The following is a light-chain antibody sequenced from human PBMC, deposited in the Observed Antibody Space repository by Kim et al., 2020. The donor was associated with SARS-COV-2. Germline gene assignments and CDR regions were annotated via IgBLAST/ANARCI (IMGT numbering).Light chain of an antibody. J-gene: IGKJ4*01. V-gene: IGKV1-39*01. CDR1: QSISTY. CDR3: QQSHSTPLLT. CDR2: GAS. Sequence: DIQMTQSPSSLAASVGDRVTIGSRASQSISTYLNWYQQKPGKAPKLLIYGASTLQSGVPSRFSGSGSGTDFILTISSLQPEDFATYYCQQSHSTPLLTFGGGTKVDIK.